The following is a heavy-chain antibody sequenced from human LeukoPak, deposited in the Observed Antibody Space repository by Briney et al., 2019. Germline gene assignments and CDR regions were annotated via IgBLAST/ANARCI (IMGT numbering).Heavy chain of an antibody. D-gene: IGHD3-10*01. J-gene: IGHJ4*02. Sequence: GGSLRLSCAASGFTFSSYSMNWVRQAPGKGLEWVSSISSSSSYIYYADSVKGRFTISRDNAKNSLYLQMNSLRAEDTAVYHCARDRVTMVRGVIIPYDYWGQGTLVTVSS. V-gene: IGHV3-21*01. CDR3: ARDRVTMVRGVIIPYDY. CDR2: ISSSSSYI. CDR1: GFTFSSYS.